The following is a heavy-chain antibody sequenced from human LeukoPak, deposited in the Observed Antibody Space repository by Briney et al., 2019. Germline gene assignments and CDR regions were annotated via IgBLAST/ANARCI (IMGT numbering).Heavy chain of an antibody. CDR2: IYYSGST. V-gene: IGHV4-39*07. CDR3: ARDSTGYSSGWYEGSLNWFDP. CDR1: GGSISSSSYY. J-gene: IGHJ5*02. Sequence: KPSETLSLTCTVSGGSISSSSYYWGWIRQPPGKGLEWIGSIYYSGSTYYNPSLKSRVTISVDTSKNQFSLKLSSVTAADTAVYYCARDSTGYSSGWYEGSLNWFDPWGQGTLVTVSS. D-gene: IGHD6-19*01.